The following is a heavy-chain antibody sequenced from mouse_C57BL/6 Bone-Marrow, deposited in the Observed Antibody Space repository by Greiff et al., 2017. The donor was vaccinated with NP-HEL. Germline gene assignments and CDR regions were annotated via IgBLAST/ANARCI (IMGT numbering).Heavy chain of an antibody. CDR3: ARRGPYYYGSSSFAY. CDR2: IYPGGGYT. CDR1: GYTFTNYW. Sequence: QVQLKQSGAELVRPGTSVKMSCKASGYTFTNYWIGWAKQRPGHGLEWIGDIYPGGGYTNYNEKFKGKATLTADKSSSTAYMQFSSLTSEDSAIYYCARRGPYYYGSSSFAYGGQGTLVTVSA. D-gene: IGHD1-1*01. J-gene: IGHJ3*01. V-gene: IGHV1-63*01.